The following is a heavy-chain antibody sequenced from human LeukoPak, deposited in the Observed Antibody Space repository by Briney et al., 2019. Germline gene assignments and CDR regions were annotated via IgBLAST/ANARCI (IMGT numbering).Heavy chain of an antibody. CDR3: AVAGYCGGDCYPHY. Sequence: ASVKVSCKVSGYTLTELSMHWVRQAPGQGLEWMGIINPSGGSTSYAQKFQGRVTMTRDTSTSTVYMELSSLRSEDTAVYYCAVAGYCGGDCYPHYWGQGTLVTVSS. CDR1: GYTLTELS. V-gene: IGHV1-46*01. CDR2: INPSGGST. D-gene: IGHD2-21*02. J-gene: IGHJ4*02.